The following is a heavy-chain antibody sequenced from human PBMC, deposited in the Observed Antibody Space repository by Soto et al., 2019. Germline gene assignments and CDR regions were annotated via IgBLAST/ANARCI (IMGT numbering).Heavy chain of an antibody. CDR3: ARGKPSGYRFGPRNFFYYGLDV. V-gene: IGHV4-34*01. D-gene: IGHD5-18*01. J-gene: IGHJ6*02. CDR2: IHPSGST. CDR1: SGSLTDHY. Sequence: PSETLALSCAVFSGSLTDHYWTWIRQSPEKGLEWIGEIHPSGSTDYNPSHKSRLTLSVDTSKNQFSLKVASVTAADTAVYFCARGKPSGYRFGPRNFFYYGLDVWGPGTTVTVS.